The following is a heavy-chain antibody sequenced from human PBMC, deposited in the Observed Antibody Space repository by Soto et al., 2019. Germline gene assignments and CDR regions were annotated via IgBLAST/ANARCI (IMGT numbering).Heavy chain of an antibody. CDR2: IFYSGST. J-gene: IGHJ4*02. Sequence: QLQLQESGPGLVKPSETLSLTCTVSGGSISSINSYWGWIRQPPGKGLEWIGNIFYSGSTYYNPSLKSRVTMSVDTSKNQFSLKLSSVTAADTAVYYCARHISGFCASTTCYTEYWGQGTLVTVSS. CDR1: GGSISSINSY. D-gene: IGHD2-2*02. CDR3: ARHISGFCASTTCYTEY. V-gene: IGHV4-39*01.